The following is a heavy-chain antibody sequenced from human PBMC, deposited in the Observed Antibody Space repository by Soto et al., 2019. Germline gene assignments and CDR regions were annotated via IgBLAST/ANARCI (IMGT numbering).Heavy chain of an antibody. CDR1: GFTFSNAW. D-gene: IGHD2-15*01. Sequence: GGSLRLSCAASGFTFSNAWINWVRQTPGRGLEWVGRVKSKNDGGTTDFAAPVKGRFAISRDDSKNMVHLEMNSLQTEDTAMYYCTSDSSFATITVPFAYWGPGTPVTVSS. CDR2: VKSKNDGGTT. CDR3: TSDSSFATITVPFAY. V-gene: IGHV3-15*07. J-gene: IGHJ4*01.